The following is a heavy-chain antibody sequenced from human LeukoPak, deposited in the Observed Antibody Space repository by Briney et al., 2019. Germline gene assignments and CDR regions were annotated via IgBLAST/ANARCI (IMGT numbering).Heavy chain of an antibody. Sequence: GRSLRLSCTPSGFTFDDYAMDWVRQAPGKDLEWVSGINWKSDSIAYADSVKGRFTISRDNSKNTLFLQMNSLRAEDTALYYCARAYGSSGYYQLPIDYWGQGTLVTVSS. CDR1: GFTFDDYA. CDR2: INWKSDSI. CDR3: ARAYGSSGYYQLPIDY. D-gene: IGHD3-22*01. J-gene: IGHJ4*02. V-gene: IGHV3-9*01.